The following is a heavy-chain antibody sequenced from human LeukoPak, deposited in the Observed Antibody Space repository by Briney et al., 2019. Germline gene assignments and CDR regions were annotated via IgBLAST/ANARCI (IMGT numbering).Heavy chain of an antibody. CDR1: GYTFTSYG. Sequence: ASVKVSCKASGYTFTSYGTSWVRQAPGQGLEWMGWIRPNSDGIRYAQEFQGRVTMTRDTSISTAYMELTSLTSDDTAIYYCARDPVDGYSHYDFWGQGTLVTVSS. CDR3: ARDPVDGYSHYDF. CDR2: IRPNSDGI. D-gene: IGHD6-25*01. J-gene: IGHJ4*02. V-gene: IGHV1-2*02.